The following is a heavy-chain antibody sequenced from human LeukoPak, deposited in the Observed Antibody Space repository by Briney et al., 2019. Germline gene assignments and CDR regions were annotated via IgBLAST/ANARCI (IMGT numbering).Heavy chain of an antibody. CDR2: IWNDGSNK. J-gene: IGHJ5*02. V-gene: IGHV3-33*06. D-gene: IGHD4-11*01. CDR3: AKDAQRGFDYSNSLEH. Sequence: GGSLRLSRATSGFTFSHYGMHWVRQAPGKGLEWVAVIWNDGSNKYYGDSVKGRFTIPRDNSKNTLYLQMNSLTVEDTAVYYCAKDAQRGFDYSNSLEHWGQGTLVTVSS. CDR1: GFTFSHYG.